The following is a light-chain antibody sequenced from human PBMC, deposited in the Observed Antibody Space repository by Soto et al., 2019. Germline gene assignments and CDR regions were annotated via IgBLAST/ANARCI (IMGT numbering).Light chain of an antibody. J-gene: IGKJ4*01. CDR2: GAS. V-gene: IGKV3-20*01. Sequence: ETVLTQSPGTVSLSPGESATLSCRASQSIGKSYLAWFQHKPGQAPRLLIYGASTRATGITDRFRGSGSCTDFNLTVSRLESEDFAVYYCQQYAESPLTFGGGTKVEIK. CDR3: QQYAESPLT. CDR1: QSIGKSY.